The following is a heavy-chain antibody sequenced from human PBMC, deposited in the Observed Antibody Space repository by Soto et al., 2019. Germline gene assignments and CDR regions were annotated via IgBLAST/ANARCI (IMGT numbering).Heavy chain of an antibody. V-gene: IGHV1-24*01. D-gene: IGHD3-10*01. CDR3: ATDLVGTSDLHF. J-gene: IGHJ4*02. CDR1: EYTLSELS. Sequence: QVQLAQSGAEVKKPGASVRVSCKVSEYTLSELSMHWVRQAPGKGLEWMGGFDPEDGETNYAQKFQGRVTMTEDTSSDTAYMVLSSLRSEDTAVYYCATDLVGTSDLHFWGQGTLVTVSS. CDR2: FDPEDGET.